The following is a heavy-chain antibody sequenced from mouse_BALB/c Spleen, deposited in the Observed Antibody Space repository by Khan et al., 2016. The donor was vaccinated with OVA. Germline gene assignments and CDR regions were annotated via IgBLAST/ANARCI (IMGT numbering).Heavy chain of an antibody. CDR1: GFTFSTYG. CDR3: ARLAYYYNSGGFAY. Sequence: EVKLEESGGDFVRPGGSLKLSCAASGFTFSTYGMSWVRQTPDKRLEWVATINTGGAYTYYPDSVKGRFTISRDNAKNTLYLQLNSLKSEDTAIYCCARLAYYYNSGGFAYWGQGTLVTVAA. CDR2: INTGGAYT. J-gene: IGHJ3*01. D-gene: IGHD1-1*02. V-gene: IGHV5-6*02.